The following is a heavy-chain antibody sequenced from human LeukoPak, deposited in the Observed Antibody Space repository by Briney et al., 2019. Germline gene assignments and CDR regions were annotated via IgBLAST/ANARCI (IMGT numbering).Heavy chain of an antibody. CDR1: GFTLSSYG. V-gene: IGHV3-23*01. J-gene: IGHJ4*02. D-gene: IGHD5-18*01. CDR3: AKGSGRGYSYGLEY. CDR2: ISSSAGST. Sequence: GGSLRLSCVASGFTLSSYGMTWVRQAPGKGPEWVSVISSSAGSTYYADSVKGRFTISRDNSKNTLYLQMNSLRAEDTAVYYCAKGSGRGYSYGLEYWGQGTLVTASS.